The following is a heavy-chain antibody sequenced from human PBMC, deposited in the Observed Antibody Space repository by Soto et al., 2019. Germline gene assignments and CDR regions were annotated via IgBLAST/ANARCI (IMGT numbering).Heavy chain of an antibody. CDR1: GGSISSGGYY. J-gene: IGHJ3*02. Sequence: PSETLSLTCTVSGGSISSGGYYWSWIRQHPGKGLEWIGYIYYSGSTYYNPSLKSRVTISVDTSKNQFSLKLSYVTAADTAVYYCARDPPYYYDSSGYYYPDAFDIWGQGTMVTVSS. V-gene: IGHV4-31*03. CDR2: IYYSGST. D-gene: IGHD3-22*01. CDR3: ARDPPYYYDSSGYYYPDAFDI.